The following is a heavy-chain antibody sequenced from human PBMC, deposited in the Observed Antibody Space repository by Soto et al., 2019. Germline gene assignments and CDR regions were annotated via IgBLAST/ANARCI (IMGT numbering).Heavy chain of an antibody. CDR3: ARRRIAARQEGMDV. CDR2: IDPSDSYT. D-gene: IGHD6-6*01. J-gene: IGHJ6*02. Sequence: GEALKISCKGSGYSYTSYWISSVRQMPGKGLEWMGRIDPSDSYTNYSPSFQGHVTISADKSISTAYLQWSSLKASDTAMYYCARRRIAARQEGMDVWGQGTTVTVSS. CDR1: GYSYTSYW. V-gene: IGHV5-10-1*01.